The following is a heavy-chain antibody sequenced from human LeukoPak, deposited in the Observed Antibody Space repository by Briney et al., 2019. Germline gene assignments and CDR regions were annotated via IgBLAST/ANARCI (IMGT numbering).Heavy chain of an antibody. CDR2: IYHSGST. Sequence: TLSLTCAVSGGSIRSGGYSWSWIRQPPGKGLEWIGYIYHSGSTYYNPSLKSRVTISVDRSKNQFSLKLSSVTAADTAVYYCARGLLVDAFDIWGQGTMVTVSS. J-gene: IGHJ3*02. V-gene: IGHV4-30-2*01. CDR1: GGSIRSGGYS. CDR3: ARGLLVDAFDI. D-gene: IGHD3-10*01.